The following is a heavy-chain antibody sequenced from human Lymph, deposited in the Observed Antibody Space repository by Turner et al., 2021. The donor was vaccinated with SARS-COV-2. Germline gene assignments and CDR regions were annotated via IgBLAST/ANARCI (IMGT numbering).Heavy chain of an antibody. Sequence: EVQLVESGGGLVQPGESQRLSCAASGITFSSYWMSWVRQAQGKGLEWVANIKQDGSEKYYVDSVKGRFTISRDNAKNSLYLQMNSLRADDTAVYFCARVGVRFEWSDGYHYYYAMDVWGQGTTVTVSS. CDR3: ARVGVRFEWSDGYHYYYAMDV. D-gene: IGHD3-3*01. CDR2: IKQDGSEK. CDR1: GITFSSYW. V-gene: IGHV3-7*01. J-gene: IGHJ6*02.